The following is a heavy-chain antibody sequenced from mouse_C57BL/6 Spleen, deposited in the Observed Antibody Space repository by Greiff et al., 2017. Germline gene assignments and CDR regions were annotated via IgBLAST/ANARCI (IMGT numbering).Heavy chain of an antibody. CDR2: ISSGSSTI. CDR3: ARDDDY. V-gene: IGHV5-17*01. J-gene: IGHJ4*01. Sequence: VQLKESGGGLVKPGGSLKLSCAASGFTFSDYGMHWVRQAPEKGLEWVAYISSGSSTIYYADTVKGRFTISRDNAKNTLFLQMTSLRSEDTAMYYCARDDDYWGQGTSVTVSS. CDR1: GFTFSDYG.